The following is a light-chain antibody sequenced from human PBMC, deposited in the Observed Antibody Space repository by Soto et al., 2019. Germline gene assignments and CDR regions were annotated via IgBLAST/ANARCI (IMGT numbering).Light chain of an antibody. Sequence: EVVMTQSPASLSASPGERATLSCRASQNIRSSLAWYQQRPGQAPRLLIYDASTRATGIPPRFSGGGSGTEFTVTISSLQSEDFAIYYCQQYDIWPPYTFGQGTK. V-gene: IGKV3-15*01. CDR2: DAS. J-gene: IGKJ2*01. CDR3: QQYDIWPPYT. CDR1: QNIRSS.